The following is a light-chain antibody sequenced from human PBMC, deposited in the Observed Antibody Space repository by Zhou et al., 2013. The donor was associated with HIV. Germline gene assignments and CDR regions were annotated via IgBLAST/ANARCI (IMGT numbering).Light chain of an antibody. CDR1: QSISSW. CDR2: KAS. Sequence: DIQMTQSPSTLSASVGDRVTITCRASQSISSWLAWYQQKPGKAPKVLIYKASNLEIGVPSRFSGSGSGTEFTLTISSLQPDDFATYYCQHYNGYSTFGQGTKVEI. V-gene: IGKV1-5*03. J-gene: IGKJ1*01. CDR3: QHYNGYST.